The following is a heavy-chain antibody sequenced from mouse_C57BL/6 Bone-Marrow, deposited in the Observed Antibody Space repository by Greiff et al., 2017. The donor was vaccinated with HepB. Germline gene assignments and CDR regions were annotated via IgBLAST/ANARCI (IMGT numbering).Heavy chain of an antibody. CDR1: GFTFSSYA. CDR2: ISDGGSYT. Sequence: EVMLVESGGGLVKPGGSLKLSCAASGFTFSSYAMSWVRQTPEKRLEWVATISDGGSYTYYPDNVKGRFTISRDNAKNNLYLQMSHLKSEDTAMYYCARKTGTGAWFAYWGQGTLVTVSA. CDR3: ARKTGTGAWFAY. V-gene: IGHV5-4*03. D-gene: IGHD4-1*01. J-gene: IGHJ3*01.